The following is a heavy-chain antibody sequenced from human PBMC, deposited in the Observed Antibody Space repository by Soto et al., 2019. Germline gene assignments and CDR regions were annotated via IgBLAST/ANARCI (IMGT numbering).Heavy chain of an antibody. D-gene: IGHD3-16*01. J-gene: IGHJ6*03. CDR3: VSPYNFYFMDV. CDR1: GGSSSSSSVY. Sequence: SETLSLTCTVAGGSSSSSSVYWGWVRQPPGKGLEWIGSVSHRGSTYYNPSLTSRVTISVDTSKNHFSLKLNSVTAADTAVYYCVSPYNFYFMDVWGKGTPVTVSS. V-gene: IGHV4-39*02. CDR2: VSHRGST.